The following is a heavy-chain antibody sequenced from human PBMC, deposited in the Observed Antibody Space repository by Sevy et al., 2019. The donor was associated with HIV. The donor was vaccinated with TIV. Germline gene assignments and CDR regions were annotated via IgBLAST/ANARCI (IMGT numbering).Heavy chain of an antibody. CDR1: GFSVSSYY. CDR3: ARMTSTWSIDS. Sequence: GGCLRLSCAASGFSVSSYYMGWVRQAPGKGLAWVSTNESGGQTYYADSVRGRFTIARDESANNLFLQLNNLRAEDTGVYYCARMTSTWSIDSWGQGTLVTVSS. V-gene: IGHV3-53*01. CDR2: NESGGQT. J-gene: IGHJ4*02.